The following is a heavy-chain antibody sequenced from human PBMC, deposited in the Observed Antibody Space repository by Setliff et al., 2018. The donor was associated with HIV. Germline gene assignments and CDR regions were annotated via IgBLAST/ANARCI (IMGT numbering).Heavy chain of an antibody. V-gene: IGHV3-48*01. J-gene: IGHJ4*02. CDR3: TRVDSNYEKFDC. D-gene: IGHD4-4*01. CDR2: INGGNDMI. Sequence: GGSLRLSCAASGFTFSRYNLNWVRQSPGKGLEWISYINGGNDMIYYADSVKGRFTISRDSATNSLYLQMNSLRADDTAVYYCTRVDSNYEKFDCWGQGSLVTVS. CDR1: GFTFSRYN.